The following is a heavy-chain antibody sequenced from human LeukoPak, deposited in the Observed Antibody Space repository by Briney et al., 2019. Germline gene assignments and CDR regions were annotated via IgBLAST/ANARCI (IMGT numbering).Heavy chain of an antibody. J-gene: IGHJ3*02. CDR2: IYYSGST. CDR3: ARDSSGRAFDI. CDR1: GVSISSYY. Sequence: PSETLSLTCTVSGVSISSYYWSWIRQPPGKGLEWIGYIYYSGSTNYNPSLKSRVTISVDTSKNQFSLKLSSVTAADTAVYYCARDSSGRAFDIWGQGTMVTVSS. V-gene: IGHV4-59*01. D-gene: IGHD6-19*01.